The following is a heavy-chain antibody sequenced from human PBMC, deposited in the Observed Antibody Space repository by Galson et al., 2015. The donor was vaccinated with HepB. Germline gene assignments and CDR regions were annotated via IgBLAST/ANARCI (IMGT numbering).Heavy chain of an antibody. CDR1: GFTFSTYA. V-gene: IGHV3-23*01. Sequence: SLRLSCAASGFTFSTYAMSWVRQAPGKGLEWVSGISGSGGSTFYADSVKGRFTISRDNSKNTLYLQMDSLRAEDTSVYFCAKVELGYSHRRSFRCHFDYWSQGTLVTVSS. CDR2: ISGSGGST. J-gene: IGHJ4*02. D-gene: IGHD5-18*01. CDR3: AKVELGYSHRRSFRCHFDY.